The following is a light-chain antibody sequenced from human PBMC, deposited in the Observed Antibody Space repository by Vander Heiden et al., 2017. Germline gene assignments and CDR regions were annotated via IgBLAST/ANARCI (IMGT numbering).Light chain of an antibody. Sequence: SVLTHPPSVSGAPGQSVPIPCTGSRPNIGAGYDVHWYQQVPGTATKRLDYGNSNRPSGGPDRYSGSKSGTSASLAITGRQAEDEADYYGQSYDSSLSASYVFGTGTKVTVL. V-gene: IGLV1-40*01. J-gene: IGLJ1*01. CDR2: GNS. CDR1: RPNIGAGYD. CDR3: QSYDSSLSASYV.